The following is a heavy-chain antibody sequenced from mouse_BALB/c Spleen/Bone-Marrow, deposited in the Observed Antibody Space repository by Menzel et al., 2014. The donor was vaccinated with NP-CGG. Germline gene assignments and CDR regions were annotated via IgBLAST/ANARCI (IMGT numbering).Heavy chain of an antibody. CDR1: GFAFSSYD. J-gene: IGHJ2*01. CDR2: ISSGGSYT. Sequence: EVQVVESGGGLVKPGGSLKLSCAASGFAFSSYDMSWVRQTPEKRLEWVATISSGGSYTYYPDSVKGRFTISRDNARNTLYLQMSSLRSEDTALYCCVRRVQLDYWGQGTTLTVSS. CDR3: VRRVQLDY. V-gene: IGHV5-9*02.